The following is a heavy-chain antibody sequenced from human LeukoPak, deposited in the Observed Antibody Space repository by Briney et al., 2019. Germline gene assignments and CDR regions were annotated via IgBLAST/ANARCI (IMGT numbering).Heavy chain of an antibody. J-gene: IGHJ4*02. CDR3: ARVPKYYYDSSGYYPRDY. D-gene: IGHD3-22*01. CDR2: INHSGST. V-gene: IGHV4-39*07. Sequence: SSETLSLTCSVSGGSMSAGLYYWGWIRQPPGKGLEWIGEINHSGSTNYNPSLKSRVTISVDTSKNQFSLKLSSVTAADTAVYYCARVPKYYYDSSGYYPRDYWGQGTLVTVSS. CDR1: GGSMSAGLYY.